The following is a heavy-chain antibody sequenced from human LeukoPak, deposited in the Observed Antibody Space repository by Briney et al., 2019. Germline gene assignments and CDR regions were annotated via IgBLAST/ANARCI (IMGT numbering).Heavy chain of an antibody. D-gene: IGHD1-26*01. V-gene: IGHV3-23*01. Sequence: GGSLRLSCAVSGFTFSSYAMNWVRQAPGKGLEWVSGISESGGSTYYADSVKGRFTISRDNYKKTLYLQMNSLRGEDTAVYDCAGVGVTRATREFDPWGQGTLVTVSS. CDR2: ISESGGST. CDR3: AGVGVTRATREFDP. CDR1: GFTFSSYA. J-gene: IGHJ5*02.